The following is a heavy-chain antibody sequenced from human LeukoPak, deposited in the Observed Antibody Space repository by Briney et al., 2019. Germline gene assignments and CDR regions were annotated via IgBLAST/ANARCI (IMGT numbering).Heavy chain of an antibody. J-gene: IGHJ4*02. Sequence: SETLSLTCTVSGGSISSSSYYWGWIRQPPGKGLEWIGSIYYSGSTYYNPSLKSRVTISVDTSKNQFSLKLSSVTAADTAVYYCARRKSADSSPFDYWGQGTLVTVSS. CDR2: IYYSGST. V-gene: IGHV4-39*07. CDR1: GGSISSSSYY. D-gene: IGHD3-22*01. CDR3: ARRKSADSSPFDY.